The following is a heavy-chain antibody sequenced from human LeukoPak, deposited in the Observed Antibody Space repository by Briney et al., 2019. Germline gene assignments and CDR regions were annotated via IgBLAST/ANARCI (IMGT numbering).Heavy chain of an antibody. Sequence: SETLSLTCTVSSGSIRSSSYYWGWIRQPPGKGLEWIGSIFYSGSTYYNPSLKSRVTMSVDTSKNQFSLKLSSVTAADTAVYYCARGSGWHDYWGQGTLVTVSS. CDR1: SGSIRSSSYY. D-gene: IGHD6-19*01. CDR3: ARGSGWHDY. CDR2: IFYSGST. J-gene: IGHJ4*02. V-gene: IGHV4-39*01.